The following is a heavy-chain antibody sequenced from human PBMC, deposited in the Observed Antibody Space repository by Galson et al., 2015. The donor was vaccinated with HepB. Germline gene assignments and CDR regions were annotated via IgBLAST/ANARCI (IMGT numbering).Heavy chain of an antibody. CDR1: GFTFSGSA. CDR3: TSLGFGGPYGDYARGWFDP. CDR2: IRSKANSYAT. V-gene: IGHV3-73*01. J-gene: IGHJ5*02. D-gene: IGHD4-17*01. Sequence: SLRLSCAASGFTFSGSAMHWVRQASGKGLEWVGRIRSKANSYATAYAASVKGRFTISRDDSKNTAYLQMNSLKTEDTAVYYCTSLGFGGPYGDYARGWFDPWGQGTLVTVSS.